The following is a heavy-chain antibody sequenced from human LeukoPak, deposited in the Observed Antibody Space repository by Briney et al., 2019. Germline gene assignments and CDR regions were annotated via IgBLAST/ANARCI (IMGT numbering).Heavy chain of an antibody. J-gene: IGHJ4*02. V-gene: IGHV3-23*01. D-gene: IGHD1-1*01. CDR2: ISGSGDST. CDR1: GFTFSSYA. Sequence: GGSLRLSCAASGFTFSSYAMNWVRQAQGKGLGWGSAISGSGDSTYYADSVKGRFTISRDNSKNTLYLQMNSLRADDTAVYYCVKDEGGVQLAYWGQGTLVTVSS. CDR3: VKDEGGVQLAY.